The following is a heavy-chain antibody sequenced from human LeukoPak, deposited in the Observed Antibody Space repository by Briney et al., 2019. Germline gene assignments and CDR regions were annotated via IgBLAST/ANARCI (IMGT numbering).Heavy chain of an antibody. Sequence: SETLSLTCAVYGGSFSGYYWSWIRQPAGKGLEWIGRIYTSGSTNYNPSLKSRVTMSVDTSKNQFSLKLSSVTAADTAVYYCARDIGGYYYGMDVWGQGTTVTVSS. CDR3: ARDIGGYYYGMDV. CDR2: IYTSGST. J-gene: IGHJ6*02. CDR1: GGSFSGYY. D-gene: IGHD3-16*01. V-gene: IGHV4-4*07.